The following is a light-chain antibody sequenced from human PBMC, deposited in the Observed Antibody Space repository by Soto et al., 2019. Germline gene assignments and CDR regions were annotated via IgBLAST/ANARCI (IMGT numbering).Light chain of an antibody. CDR1: QTISSW. Sequence: DIQMTQSPATLSGSVGDRVTITCRASQTISSWLAWYQQKPGKAPKLLIYKASTLKSGVPSRFSGSGSGTEFTLPISILQPDDFAIYYCQHYNSYADAFGQANKGALK. V-gene: IGKV1-5*03. CDR3: QHYNSYADA. J-gene: IGKJ1*01. CDR2: KAS.